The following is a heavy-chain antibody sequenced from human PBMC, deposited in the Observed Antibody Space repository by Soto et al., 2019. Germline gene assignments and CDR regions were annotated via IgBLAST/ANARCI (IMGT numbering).Heavy chain of an antibody. CDR1: GFTFSSYW. CDR3: ARDRLGIRRAFDI. Sequence: GGSLRLSCAASGFTFSSYWMSWVRQAPGKGLEWVANIKQDGSEKYYVDSVKGRFTISRDNAKNSMYLQMNRLRAEDAAVYYCARDRLGIRRAFDIWGQGTMVTVSS. CDR2: IKQDGSEK. D-gene: IGHD3-9*01. V-gene: IGHV3-7*01. J-gene: IGHJ3*02.